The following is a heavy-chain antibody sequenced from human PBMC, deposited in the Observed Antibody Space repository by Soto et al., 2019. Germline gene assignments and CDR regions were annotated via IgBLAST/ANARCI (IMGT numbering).Heavy chain of an antibody. CDR3: ASLIGEQQLAWFDP. CDR1: GGSISSGDYY. Sequence: QVQLQESGPGLVKPSQTLSLTCTVSGGSISSGDYYWSWIRHPPGKCLEWVGYFYYSGSTYYNPSLKSRVTISVDTSKNQFSLKLSSVTAADTAVYYCASLIGEQQLAWFDPWGQGTLVTVSS. V-gene: IGHV4-30-4*01. J-gene: IGHJ5*02. D-gene: IGHD6-13*01. CDR2: FYYSGST.